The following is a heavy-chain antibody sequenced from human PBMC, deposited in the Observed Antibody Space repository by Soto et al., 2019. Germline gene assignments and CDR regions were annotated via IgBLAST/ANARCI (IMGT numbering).Heavy chain of an antibody. CDR2: IYYSGST. D-gene: IGHD5-18*01. CDR3: ARVGDTAMVRDNYYYGMDV. Sequence: SETLSLTCTVSGGSIISCDYYWSLIRQPPGKGLEWIGYIYYSGSTYYNPSLKSRVTISVDTSKNQFSLKLSSVTAADTAVYYCARVGDTAMVRDNYYYGMDVWGQGTTVTVSS. J-gene: IGHJ6*02. V-gene: IGHV4-30-4*01. CDR1: GGSIISCDYY.